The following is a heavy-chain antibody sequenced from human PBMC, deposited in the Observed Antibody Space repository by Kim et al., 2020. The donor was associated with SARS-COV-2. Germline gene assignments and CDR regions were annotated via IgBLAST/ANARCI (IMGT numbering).Heavy chain of an antibody. CDR2: ISGSGGST. J-gene: IGHJ5*02. V-gene: IGHV3-23*01. Sequence: GGSLRLSCAASGFTFSSYAMSWVRQAPGKGLEWVSAISGSGGSTYYADSVKGRFTISRDNSKNTLYLQMNSLRAEDTAVYYCAKGHTPYTAMVTWWFDPWGQGTLVTVSS. CDR1: GFTFSSYA. D-gene: IGHD5-18*01. CDR3: AKGHTPYTAMVTWWFDP.